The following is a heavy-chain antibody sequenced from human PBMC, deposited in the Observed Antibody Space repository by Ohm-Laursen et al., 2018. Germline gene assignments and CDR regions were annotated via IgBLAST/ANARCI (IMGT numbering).Heavy chain of an antibody. Sequence: ASVKVSCKASGYTFTSYDINWVRQATGQGLEWMGWMNPNSGNTGYAQKFQGRVTMTRNTSISTAYMELSSLRSEDTAVYYCARGAYSSGWYLDYYYGMDVWGQGTTVTVSS. CDR2: MNPNSGNT. V-gene: IGHV1-8*01. D-gene: IGHD6-19*01. CDR1: GYTFTSYD. J-gene: IGHJ6*02. CDR3: ARGAYSSGWYLDYYYGMDV.